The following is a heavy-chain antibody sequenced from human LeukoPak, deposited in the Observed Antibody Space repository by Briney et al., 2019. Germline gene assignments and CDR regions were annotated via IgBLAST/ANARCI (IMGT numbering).Heavy chain of an antibody. CDR1: RFTFSTYS. Sequence: PLRALRPSSTPSRFTFSTYSFNWVRQAPEKGLGWGSYISSSGNAIYYTDSVKGRFTICRDNAKNSLYLQMNSRRAEDTAVYSGASRAGCSSTRCLYYFDSWGQGTLVTVSS. J-gene: IGHJ4*02. CDR2: ISSSGNAI. V-gene: IGHV3-48*01. CDR3: ASRAGCSSTRCLYYFDS. D-gene: IGHD2-2*01.